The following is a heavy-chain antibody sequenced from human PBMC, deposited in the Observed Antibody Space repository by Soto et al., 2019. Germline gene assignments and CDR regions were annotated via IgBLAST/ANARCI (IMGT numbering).Heavy chain of an antibody. CDR2: INHSGST. CDR3: ARDKITGLFDY. D-gene: IGHD2-8*02. V-gene: IGHV4-30-2*01. J-gene: IGHJ4*02. CDR1: GGSISSGGYS. Sequence: SETLSLTCAVSGGSISSGGYSWSWIRQPPGKGLEWIGYINHSGSTYYNPSLKSRVTISVDTSKNQFSLKLTSVTAADTAVYYCARDKITGLFDYWGQGTLVTVSS.